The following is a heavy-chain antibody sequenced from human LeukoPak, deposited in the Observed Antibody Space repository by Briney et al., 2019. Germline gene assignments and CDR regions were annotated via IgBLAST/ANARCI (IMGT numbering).Heavy chain of an antibody. J-gene: IGHJ5*02. D-gene: IGHD3-3*01. Sequence: GGSLRLSCAASGFTFSSYAMSWVRQAPGKGLEWVSAISGSGGSAYYADSVKGRFTISRDNSKNTLYLQMNSLRAEDTAVYYCAKDGAVTIFGSFDPWGQGTLVTVSS. CDR3: AKDGAVTIFGSFDP. V-gene: IGHV3-23*01. CDR2: ISGSGGSA. CDR1: GFTFSSYA.